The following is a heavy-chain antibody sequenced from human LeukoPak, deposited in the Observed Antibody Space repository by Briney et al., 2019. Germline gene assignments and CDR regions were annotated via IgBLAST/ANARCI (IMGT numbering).Heavy chain of an antibody. Sequence: SGGSLRLSCAASGFTFSSYGMSWVRQAPGKGLEWVSAISGSGGSTYYADSVKGRFTISRDNSKNTLYLQMNSLRAEDTAVYYCAKGSRISATYYYGSGATGGVDYWGQGTLVTVSS. V-gene: IGHV3-23*01. CDR3: AKGSRISATYYYGSGATGGVDY. CDR2: ISGSGGST. CDR1: GFTFSSYG. J-gene: IGHJ4*02. D-gene: IGHD3-10*01.